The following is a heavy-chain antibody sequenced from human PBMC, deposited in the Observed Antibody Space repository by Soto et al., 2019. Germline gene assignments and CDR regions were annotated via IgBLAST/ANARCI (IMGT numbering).Heavy chain of an antibody. J-gene: IGHJ4*02. CDR2: IYYSGST. D-gene: IGHD6-19*01. V-gene: IGHV4-39*07. CDR3: ARSVAVPGAHIDY. Sequence: PSETLSLTFTVSGGSISSSSYYWGWIRQPPGKGLEWIGSIYYSGSTYYNHSLRSRVSISVDTSKNEFSLRLSSVTAADTAVYFCARSVAVPGAHIDYWGQGTQVTVYS. CDR1: GGSISSSSYY.